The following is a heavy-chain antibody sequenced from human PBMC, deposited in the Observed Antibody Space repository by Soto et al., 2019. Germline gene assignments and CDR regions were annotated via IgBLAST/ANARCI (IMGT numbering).Heavy chain of an antibody. CDR3: ARILAYCGGDCPYAFDI. J-gene: IGHJ3*02. CDR2: MNPNSGNT. V-gene: IGHV1-8*01. CDR1: GYTFTSYD. D-gene: IGHD2-21*02. Sequence: GSVKVSCKASGYTFTSYDINWVRQATGQGLEWMGWMNPNSGNTGYAQKFQGRVTMTRNTSISTVYMELSSLRSEDTAVYYCARILAYCGGDCPYAFDIWGQGTMVTVSS.